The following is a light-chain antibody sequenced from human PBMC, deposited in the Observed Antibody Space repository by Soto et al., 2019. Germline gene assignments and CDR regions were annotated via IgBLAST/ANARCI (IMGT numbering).Light chain of an antibody. CDR2: GAS. V-gene: IGKV3-15*01. CDR3: QQYNQWPLYT. J-gene: IGKJ2*01. CDR1: RSVSFN. Sequence: EIVMTQSPATLSVSPGEGATLSCMASRSVSFNLAWYQQKPGQAPRLLIYGASTRATGVPARFSGGGSGTDCTLTISSLQSEDSAIYYCQQYNQWPLYTFGQGTKLEI.